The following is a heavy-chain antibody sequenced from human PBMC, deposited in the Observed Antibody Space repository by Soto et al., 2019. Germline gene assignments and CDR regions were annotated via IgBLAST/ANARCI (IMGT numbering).Heavy chain of an antibody. V-gene: IGHV4-31*03. Sequence: QVQLQESGPGLVKPSQTLSLTCTVSGGSISSGGYYWSWIRQQPGKGLEWIGYIYYSGSTYYNPSRKRRVNISVEPSKNQVALEMSSVTAADTAVYYWARGTTVAPHWFDPWGQGTLVTVSS. J-gene: IGHJ5*02. CDR3: ARGTTVAPHWFDP. CDR1: GGSISSGGYY. CDR2: IYYSGST. D-gene: IGHD4-17*01.